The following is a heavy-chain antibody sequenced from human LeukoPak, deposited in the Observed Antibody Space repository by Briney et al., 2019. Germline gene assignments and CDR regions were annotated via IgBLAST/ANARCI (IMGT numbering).Heavy chain of an antibody. D-gene: IGHD3-9*01. CDR1: GFTFSSYW. V-gene: IGHV3-74*01. CDR2: IDSDGRTT. Sequence: GGSLRLSCVASGFTFSSYWMHWVRQAPGKGLVWVSRIDSDGRTTNYADSVKGRFTISRDNAKNSLYLQMNSLRAEDTAVYYCAREGRGWLPLDYWGQGTLVTVSS. J-gene: IGHJ4*02. CDR3: AREGRGWLPLDY.